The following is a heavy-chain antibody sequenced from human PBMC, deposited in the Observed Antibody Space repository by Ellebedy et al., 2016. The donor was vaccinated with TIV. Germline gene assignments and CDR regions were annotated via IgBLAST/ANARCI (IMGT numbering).Heavy chain of an antibody. J-gene: IGHJ1*01. CDR1: GGTFSSYS. CDR3: GRSKSETVGATQD. Sequence: SVKVSCXASGGTFSSYSISWARQAPGQGFEWLGLIIPIYDTATYAQKFQGRVTISADTSASTAYMELRGLRSDDTAVYYCGRSKSETVGATQDWGQGTLVIVSS. V-gene: IGHV1-69*06. D-gene: IGHD1-26*01. CDR2: IIPIYDTA.